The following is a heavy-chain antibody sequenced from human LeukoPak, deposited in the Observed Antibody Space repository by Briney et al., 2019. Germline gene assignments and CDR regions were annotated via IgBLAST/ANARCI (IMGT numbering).Heavy chain of an antibody. D-gene: IGHD3-22*01. CDR1: GGSVSSGSYY. CDR2: IYYSGST. V-gene: IGHV4-61*01. CDR3: ARSEDSSGYYYAEAFDI. Sequence: SETLSLTCTVSGGSVSSGSYYWSWIRQPPGRGLEWIGYIYYSGSTNYNPSLKSRVTISVDTSKNQFSLKLSSVTAADTAVYYCARSEDSSGYYYAEAFDIWGQGTMVTVSS. J-gene: IGHJ3*02.